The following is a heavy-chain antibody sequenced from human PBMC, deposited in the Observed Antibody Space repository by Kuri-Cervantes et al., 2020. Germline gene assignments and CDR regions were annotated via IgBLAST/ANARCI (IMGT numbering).Heavy chain of an antibody. CDR3: ARGAKWLGENWFDP. Sequence: LSLTCAASGFTFSNYWMHWVRQAPGKGLVWVSRVNSDGKNTGYADSVKGRFTISRDNAKNTLYLQMNSLRAEDTAVYYCARGAKWLGENWFDPWGQGTLVTVSS. J-gene: IGHJ5*02. D-gene: IGHD6-19*01. CDR1: GFTFSNYW. CDR2: VNSDGKNT. V-gene: IGHV3-74*01.